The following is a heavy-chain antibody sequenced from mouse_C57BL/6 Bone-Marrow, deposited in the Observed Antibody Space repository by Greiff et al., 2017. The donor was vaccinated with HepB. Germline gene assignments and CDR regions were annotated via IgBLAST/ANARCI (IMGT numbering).Heavy chain of an antibody. D-gene: IGHD1-1*01. Sequence: QVQLQQSGAELVKPGASVKLSCKASGYTFTSYWMQWVKQRPGQGLEWIGEIDPSDSYANYNQKFKGKATLTVDTSSSTAYMQLSSLTSEDSAVYYCARSHGSSCFDYWGQGTTLTVSS. J-gene: IGHJ2*01. CDR2: IDPSDSYA. CDR1: GYTFTSYW. V-gene: IGHV1-50*01. CDR3: ARSHGSSCFDY.